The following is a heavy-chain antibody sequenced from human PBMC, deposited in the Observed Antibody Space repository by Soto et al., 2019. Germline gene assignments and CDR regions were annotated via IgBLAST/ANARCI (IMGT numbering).Heavy chain of an antibody. CDR1: GYPLTELS. J-gene: IGHJ4*02. CDR3: ATNPLRAADKAMVELDY. D-gene: IGHD5-18*01. CDR2: FDPEDGET. V-gene: IGHV1-24*01. Sequence: GGSVKVYFKVSGYPLTELSMHLVRQAPGKGLEWMGGFDPEDGETIYAQKFQGRVTMTEDTSTDTAYMELSSLRSEDTAVYYCATNPLRAADKAMVELDYWGQGTLVTVSS.